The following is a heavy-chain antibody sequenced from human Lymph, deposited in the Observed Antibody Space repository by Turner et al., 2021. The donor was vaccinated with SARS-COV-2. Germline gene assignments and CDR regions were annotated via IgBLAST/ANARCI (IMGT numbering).Heavy chain of an antibody. CDR3: ARVWVRWWYFDL. D-gene: IGHD7-27*01. CDR2: TNHSGRT. V-gene: IGHV4-34*01. J-gene: IGHJ2*01. CDR1: GGSFSGYY. Sequence: QVQLQQWGAGLLKPSETLSLTCAVYGGSFSGYYWSWIRQPPGKGLEWIGETNHSGRTNYNPSLKSRVTLSVDTSKKQFSLKLSSVTAADTAVYYCARVWVRWWYFDLWGRGTLVTVSS.